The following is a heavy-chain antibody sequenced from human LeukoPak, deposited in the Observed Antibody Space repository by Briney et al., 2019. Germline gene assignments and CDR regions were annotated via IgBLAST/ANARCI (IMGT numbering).Heavy chain of an antibody. CDR3: ATARPRYGSGSFYGMDV. V-gene: IGHV1-18*01. CDR2: ISAYNGNT. CDR1: GYTFTSYG. J-gene: IGHJ6*02. Sequence: GASVKVSCKASGYTFTSYGISWVRQAPGQGLEWMGWISAYNGNTNYAQKLQGRVTMTEDTSTDTAYMELSSLRSEDTAVYYCATARPRYGSGSFYGMDVWGQGTTVTVSS. D-gene: IGHD3-10*01.